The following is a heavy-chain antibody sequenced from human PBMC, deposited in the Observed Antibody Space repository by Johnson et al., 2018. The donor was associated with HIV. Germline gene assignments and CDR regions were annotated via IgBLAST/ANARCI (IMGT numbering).Heavy chain of an antibody. CDR1: GFTFDDYG. CDR2: INWNGGST. D-gene: IGHD6-19*01. Sequence: VQLVESGGGVVQPGRSLRLSCAASGFTFDDYGMSWVRQAPGKGLEWVSGINWNGGSTGYADAVKGRFTISRDNAKNSLYLQMNSLRAEDTALYYCARFRQWLVFPAFDIWGQGTMVTVSS. CDR3: ARFRQWLVFPAFDI. V-gene: IGHV3-20*04. J-gene: IGHJ3*02.